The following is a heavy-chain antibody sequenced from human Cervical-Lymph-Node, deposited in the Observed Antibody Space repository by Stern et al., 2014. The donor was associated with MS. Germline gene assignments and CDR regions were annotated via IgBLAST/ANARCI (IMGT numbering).Heavy chain of an antibody. V-gene: IGHV1-45*01. D-gene: IGHD2-8*02. CDR2: LIHVNRNN. CDR1: GDTFTYRY. CDR3: VAWSRGMDV. J-gene: IGHJ6*02. Sequence: VQLVESGAEVKKPGSSVRLSCKASGDTFTYRYLHWVRHAPGQALEWMGWLIHVNRNNDYEQKFQDRGTITRDPSSTPPHQWHSSLTSEDTAIYYCVAWSRGMDVWGQGTTVTVSS.